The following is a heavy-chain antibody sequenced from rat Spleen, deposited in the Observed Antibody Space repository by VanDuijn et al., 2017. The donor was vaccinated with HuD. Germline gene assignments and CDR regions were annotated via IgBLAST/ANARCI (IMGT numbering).Heavy chain of an antibody. CDR1: GFTFSNYD. J-gene: IGHJ3*01. V-gene: IGHV5S13*01. CDR3: AIHGGLRNWFDS. Sequence: EVQLVESGGGLMQPGRSLKLSCATSGFTFSNYDMAWVRQAPTKCLEWIASISTGADNTYYRDSVKGRFTVSRDDANNTHYLQMDSLRSEDTATYYCAIHGGLRNWFDSWGQGTLVTVSS. CDR2: ISTGADNT. D-gene: IGHD1-11*01.